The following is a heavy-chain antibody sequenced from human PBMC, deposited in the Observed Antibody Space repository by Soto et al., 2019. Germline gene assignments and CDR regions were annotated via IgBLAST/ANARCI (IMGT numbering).Heavy chain of an antibody. CDR2: ISYDGGDK. D-gene: IGHD6-25*01. V-gene: IGHV3-30*18. J-gene: IGHJ4*02. CDR1: GFTFSRYG. CDR3: VKDADQGAASYYFDH. Sequence: GGSLRLSCAASGFTFSRYGMHWVRQAPGKGLEWVAVISYDGGDKHYADSVKGRFTISRDNSKNTLYLQMNSLRAEDRAVYYCVKDADQGAASYYFDHWGQGTLVPVSS.